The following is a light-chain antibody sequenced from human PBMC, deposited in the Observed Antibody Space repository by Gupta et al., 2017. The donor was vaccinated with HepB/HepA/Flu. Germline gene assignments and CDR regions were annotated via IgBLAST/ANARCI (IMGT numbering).Light chain of an antibody. CDR2: LGS. V-gene: IGKV2-28*01. Sequence: DIVMTQSPLSLPVTTGESASIPCRSSQSLLHSNGNNYLDGFVQKPGQSPQLLIYLGSNRASGVPDRFSGSGSGTDFTLKINRVEAEDVGVYYCMENLQAPFTFGHGTKVDAK. J-gene: IGKJ3*01. CDR3: MENLQAPFT. CDR1: QSLLHSNGNNY.